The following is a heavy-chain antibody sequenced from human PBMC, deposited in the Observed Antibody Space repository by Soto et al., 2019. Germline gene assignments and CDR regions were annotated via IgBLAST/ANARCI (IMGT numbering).Heavy chain of an antibody. J-gene: IGHJ6*02. CDR2: ISSSSSTI. CDR1: GFTFSSYS. V-gene: IGHV3-48*02. D-gene: IGHD6-19*01. Sequence: EVQLVESGGGLVQPGGSLRLSCEASGFTFSSYSMNWVRQAPGKGLEWVSYISSSSSTIYYADSVKGRFTISRDNAKNSLYLQMNSLRDEDTAVYYCARAYSSGWYDYYGMDVWGQGTTVTVSS. CDR3: ARAYSSGWYDYYGMDV.